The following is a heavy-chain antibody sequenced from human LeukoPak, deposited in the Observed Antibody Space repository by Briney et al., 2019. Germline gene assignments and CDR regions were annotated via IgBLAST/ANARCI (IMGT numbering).Heavy chain of an antibody. V-gene: IGHV1-18*01. CDR2: ISAYNGNT. CDR1: GYTFTSYG. Sequence: ASVKVSCKASGYTFTSYGISWVRQAPGQGLEWMGWISAYNGNTNYAQKLQGRVTMTTDTSTSTAYTELRSLRSDDTAVYYCARAGPTMIVVVTDHYGMDVWGQGTTVTVSS. CDR3: ARAGPTMIVVVTDHYGMDV. J-gene: IGHJ6*02. D-gene: IGHD3-22*01.